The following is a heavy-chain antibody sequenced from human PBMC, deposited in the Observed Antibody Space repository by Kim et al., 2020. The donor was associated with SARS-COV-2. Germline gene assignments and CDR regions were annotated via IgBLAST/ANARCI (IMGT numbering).Heavy chain of an antibody. CDR3: ARSSLLDFDY. Sequence: GGTNHEQKFQGRVTMTRDTSISTVYLELTSLRSDDTAVYYCARSSLLDFDYWGQGTLVTVSS. D-gene: IGHD3-16*02. J-gene: IGHJ4*02. CDR2: GGT. V-gene: IGHV1-2*02.